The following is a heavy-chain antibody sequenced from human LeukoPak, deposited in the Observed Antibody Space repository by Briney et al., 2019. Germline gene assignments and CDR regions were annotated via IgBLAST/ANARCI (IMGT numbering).Heavy chain of an antibody. J-gene: IGHJ5*02. CDR3: ARGGYYGSGNDFRFDP. V-gene: IGHV4-59*01. CDR2: IYYSESTYYEST. D-gene: IGHD3-10*01. CDR1: GGSISSYY. Sequence: SETLSLTCTVSGGSISSYYWSWIRQSPGKGLEWIGYIYYSESTYYESTYYRPSLKSRVTISVDTSKNQFSLKLSSVTAADTAVYYCARGGYYGSGNDFRFDPWGQGTLVTVSS.